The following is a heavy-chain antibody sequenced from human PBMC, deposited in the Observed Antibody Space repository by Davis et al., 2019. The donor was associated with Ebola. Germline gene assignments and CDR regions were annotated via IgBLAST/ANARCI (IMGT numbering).Heavy chain of an antibody. CDR1: GGTFSSYA. J-gene: IGHJ4*02. D-gene: IGHD2-2*01. V-gene: IGHV1-3*01. CDR3: ARNLGDIVVVPAAMGY. Sequence: ASVKVSCKASGGTFSSYAMHWVRQAPGQRLEWMGWINAGNGNTKYSQKFQGRVTITRDTSASTAYMELSSLRSEDTAVYYCARNLGDIVVVPAAMGYWGQGTLVTVSS. CDR2: INAGNGNT.